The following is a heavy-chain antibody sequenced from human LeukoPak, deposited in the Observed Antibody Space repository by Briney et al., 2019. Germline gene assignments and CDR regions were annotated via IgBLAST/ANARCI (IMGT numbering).Heavy chain of an antibody. J-gene: IGHJ3*02. CDR3: ARAAAAGTYDAFDI. D-gene: IGHD6-13*01. V-gene: IGHV3-11*04. CDR1: GFTFSDSY. CDR2: ISDNGNTM. Sequence: GGSLRLSCAASGFTFSDSYMTWIRQAPGKGLEWVSSISDNGNTMYYTDSVEGRFTISRDNAKNSLYLQMNSLRAEDTAVYYCARAAAAGTYDAFDIWGQGTMVTVSS.